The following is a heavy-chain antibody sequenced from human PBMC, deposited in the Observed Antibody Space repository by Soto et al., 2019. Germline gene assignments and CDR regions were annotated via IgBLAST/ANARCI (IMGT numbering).Heavy chain of an antibody. D-gene: IGHD2-2*01. J-gene: IGHJ5*02. CDR1: GGSISSSSYY. Sequence: PSETLSLTCTVSGGSISSSSYYWGWIRQPPGKGLEWIGSIYYSGSTYYNPSLKSRVTISVDTSKNQFSLKLSSVTAADTAVYYCARLPHYQLHEFWFDPWGQGTLVTVSS. V-gene: IGHV4-39*01. CDR2: IYYSGST. CDR3: ARLPHYQLHEFWFDP.